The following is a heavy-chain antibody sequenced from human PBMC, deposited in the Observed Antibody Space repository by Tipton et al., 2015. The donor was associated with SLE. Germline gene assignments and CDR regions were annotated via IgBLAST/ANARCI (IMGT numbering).Heavy chain of an antibody. CDR1: GGSFSGYY. J-gene: IGHJ4*02. CDR2: INHSGST. D-gene: IGHD1-14*01. V-gene: IGHV4-34*01. CDR3: ARYNGWYFDY. Sequence: TLSLTCAVYGGSFSGYYWSWIRQPPGKGLEWIGEINHSGSTNYNPSLKSRVTISVDTSKNQFSLKLSSVTAADTAVYYCARYNGWYFDYWGQGTLVTVSS.